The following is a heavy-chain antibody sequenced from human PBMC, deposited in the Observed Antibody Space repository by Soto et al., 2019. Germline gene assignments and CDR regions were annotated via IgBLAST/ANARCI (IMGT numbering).Heavy chain of an antibody. V-gene: IGHV3-21*01. D-gene: IGHD2-8*01. CDR1: GFTFSSYS. CDR3: ARGGRESTRHFDH. Sequence: EVQLVESGGDLVKPGGSLRLSCADSGFTFSSYSMNWVRQAPGKGLEWVSSISSSSTYIYYADSVKGRFTISKDNAKNSLYLQMNILGAEDTAVYYCARGGRESTRHFDHWSQGTLVTVSS. J-gene: IGHJ4*02. CDR2: ISSSSTYI.